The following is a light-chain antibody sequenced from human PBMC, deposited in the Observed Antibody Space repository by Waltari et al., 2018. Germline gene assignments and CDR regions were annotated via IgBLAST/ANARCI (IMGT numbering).Light chain of an antibody. CDR2: GST. CDR1: GSNIWAGYD. J-gene: IGLJ3*02. V-gene: IGLV1-40*01. CDR3: QSYDTTLSVV. Sequence: QSVLTQPPSVSGAPGQRVTISCTGRGSNIWAGYDVHWYQQLPRAAPKPPIYGSTSRPLGVPDRFFGSKSGTSAFLAITGLQAEDEADYYCQSYDTTLSVVFGGGTKLTVL.